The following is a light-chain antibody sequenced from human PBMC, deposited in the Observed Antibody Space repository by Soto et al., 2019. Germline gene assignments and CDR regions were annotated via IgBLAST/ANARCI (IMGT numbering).Light chain of an antibody. CDR2: EVT. CDR3: SSYKSSSNYV. J-gene: IGLJ1*01. CDR1: SSDVGSYKY. V-gene: IGLV2-14*01. Sequence: QSALTQPASVSGSPGQSITISCTGTSSDVGSYKYVSWYQQPPGKAPKLMIYEVTYRPSGVSNRFSGSKSGNTASLTISGLQAEDEADYYCSSYKSSSNYVFGTGTKVTVL.